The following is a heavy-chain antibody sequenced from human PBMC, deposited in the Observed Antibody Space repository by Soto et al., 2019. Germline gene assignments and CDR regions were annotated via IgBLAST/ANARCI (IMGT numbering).Heavy chain of an antibody. D-gene: IGHD4-4*01. V-gene: IGHV4-31*03. J-gene: IGHJ6*02. CDR3: ARDQAYDYTSPGDYYYYCMDV. Sequence: SETLSLTCTVSGGSISSGGHYWNWIRQHPGKGLEWIGYIYYSGSTYYNPSLKSRVTISVDTSKNQFSLNLSSVTAADTAVYYCARDQAYDYTSPGDYYYYCMDVWGQGTTVTVSS. CDR1: GGSISSGGHY. CDR2: IYYSGST.